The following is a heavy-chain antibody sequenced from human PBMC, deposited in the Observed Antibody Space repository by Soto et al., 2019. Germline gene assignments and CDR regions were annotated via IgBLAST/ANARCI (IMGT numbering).Heavy chain of an antibody. CDR2: IYYSGST. CDR1: GGSVSSGSYY. V-gene: IGHV4-61*01. J-gene: IGHJ4*02. CDR3: ARVYRGRDYYGSGY. Sequence: PSETLSLTCTVSGGSVSSGSYYWSWIRQPPGKGLEWIGYIYYSGSTNYNPSLKSRVTISVDTSKNQFSLKLSSVTAADTAVYYCARVYRGRDYYGSGYWGQGTLVTVSS. D-gene: IGHD3-10*01.